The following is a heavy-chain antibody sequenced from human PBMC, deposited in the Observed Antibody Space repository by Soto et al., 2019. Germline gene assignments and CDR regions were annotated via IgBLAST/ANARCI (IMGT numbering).Heavy chain of an antibody. CDR1: GDTFTSYT. CDR2: IIPILRMA. J-gene: IGHJ4*02. Sequence: QVQLVQSGAEVKMSGSSVKVSCTASGDTFTSYTFSWVRQVPGQGLEWMGRIIPILRMADFAQKFQGRVTINADESTSTVYMKLSSLRSEDTAVYYCATSYGSGSAHFDYWGQGTLVTVS. CDR3: ATSYGSGSAHFDY. V-gene: IGHV1-69*02. D-gene: IGHD3-10*01.